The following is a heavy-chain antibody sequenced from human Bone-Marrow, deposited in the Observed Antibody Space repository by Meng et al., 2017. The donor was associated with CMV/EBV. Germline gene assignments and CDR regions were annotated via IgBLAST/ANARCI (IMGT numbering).Heavy chain of an antibody. D-gene: IGHD2-15*01. CDR3: ARDARRYCSGGSCPHNY. Sequence: ASVKVSCKASGYTFTSYGISWVRQAPGQGLEWMGWISAYNGNTNYAQKLQGRVTMTTDTSTSTAYTELRSLRSDDTAVYYCARDARRYCSGGSCPHNYWGQGTLVTVSS. V-gene: IGHV1-18*01. J-gene: IGHJ4*02. CDR1: GYTFTSYG. CDR2: ISAYNGNT.